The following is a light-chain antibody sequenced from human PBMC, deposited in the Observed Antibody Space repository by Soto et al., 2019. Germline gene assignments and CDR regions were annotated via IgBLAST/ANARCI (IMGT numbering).Light chain of an antibody. CDR3: QQYNNWPI. CDR2: GAS. CDR1: QSVSSN. J-gene: IGKJ2*01. Sequence: EIVMTQSPVTLSVSPGERATLSCRASQSVSSNLAWYQQKPGQAPRLLIYGASTRATGIPARFSGSGPGTEFTLTISSLQSEDFAVYYCQQYNNWPIFGQGTKLEIK. V-gene: IGKV3-15*01.